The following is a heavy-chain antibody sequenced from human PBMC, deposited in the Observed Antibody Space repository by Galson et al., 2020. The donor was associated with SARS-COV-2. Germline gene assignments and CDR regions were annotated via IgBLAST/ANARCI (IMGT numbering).Heavy chain of an antibody. Sequence: ASVKVSCKASGYIFTSDGITWVRQAPGQGLEWMGWISAYHGNTDYAQKLQDRVIMTVDTATTTVYMELRSLRSDDTAVYYCARRAGWFDSWGQGTLVTVSS. J-gene: IGHJ5*01. CDR1: GYIFTSDG. CDR3: ARRAGWFDS. CDR2: ISAYHGNT. V-gene: IGHV1-18*01.